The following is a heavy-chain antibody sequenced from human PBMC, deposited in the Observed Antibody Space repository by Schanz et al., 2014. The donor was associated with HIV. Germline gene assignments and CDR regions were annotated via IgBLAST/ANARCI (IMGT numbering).Heavy chain of an antibody. D-gene: IGHD3-10*01. Sequence: EVQLLESGGGLKQPGGSLRLSCVVSGFTLKTYAMTWVRQAPGKGLEWVSGISISGHSTYYADSVKGRFTISRDISKNTLYLQMNSLRAEDTALYYCARDSGPGIYWGQGTLVTVSS. J-gene: IGHJ4*02. V-gene: IGHV3-23*01. CDR2: ISISGHST. CDR1: GFTLKTYA. CDR3: ARDSGPGIY.